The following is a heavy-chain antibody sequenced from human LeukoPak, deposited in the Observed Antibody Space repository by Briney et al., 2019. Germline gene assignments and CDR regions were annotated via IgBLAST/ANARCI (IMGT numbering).Heavy chain of an antibody. J-gene: IGHJ6*02. D-gene: IGHD6-13*01. CDR1: GFSFSNYW. Sequence: GGSLRLSCAASGFSFSNYWMCWVRQAPGKGLVCVSRINSDGSTTTYADSVKGRFTISRDNAKNTLYLQMNSLRAEDTAVYYCARDPTGYSSSFYYYYYGMDVWGQGTTVTVSS. V-gene: IGHV3-74*03. CDR3: ARDPTGYSSSFYYYYYGMDV. CDR2: INSDGSTT.